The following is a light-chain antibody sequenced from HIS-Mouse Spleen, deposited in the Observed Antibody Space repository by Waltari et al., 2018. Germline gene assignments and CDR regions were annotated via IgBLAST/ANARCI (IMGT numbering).Light chain of an antibody. V-gene: IGLV2-11*01. Sequence: QSALTQPRSVSGSPGQSVTISCTGTSSDGGGYNYVPWYQPHPGKAPKLMIYDVSKRPSGVPDRFSGSKSGNTASLTISGLQAEDEADYYCCSYAGSYTFVFGGGTKLTVL. CDR2: DVS. CDR1: SSDGGGYNY. CDR3: CSYAGSYTFV. J-gene: IGLJ2*01.